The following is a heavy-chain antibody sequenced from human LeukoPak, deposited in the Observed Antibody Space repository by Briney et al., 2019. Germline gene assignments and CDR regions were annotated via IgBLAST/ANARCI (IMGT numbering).Heavy chain of an antibody. CDR2: ISSSSSYI. Sequence: GGSLRLSCAASGFTFSSYSMNWVRQAPGKGLEWVSSISSSSSYIYYADSVKGRFTISRDNAKNSLYLEMNSLRAEDTAVYYCARGIVVVPAAPHNYYYYYGMDVWGQGTTVTVSS. CDR3: ARGIVVVPAAPHNYYYYYGMDV. J-gene: IGHJ6*02. CDR1: GFTFSSYS. D-gene: IGHD2-2*01. V-gene: IGHV3-21*01.